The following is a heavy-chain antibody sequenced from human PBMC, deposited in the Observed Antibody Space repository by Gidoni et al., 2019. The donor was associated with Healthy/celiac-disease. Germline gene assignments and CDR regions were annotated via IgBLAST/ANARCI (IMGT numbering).Heavy chain of an antibody. CDR2: VDSSASDT. CDR3: ARHASTGGVYDY. CDR1: GSSFTSYW. V-gene: IGHV5-10-1*01. Sequence: EVQLVQSGAEVKKPGASLRITCKGSGSSFTSYWIRWVRQMPGKGLGRMGRVDSSASDTSYSPSFQGHVTISADKSISTAYLQWSSLKASDTAMYYCARHASTGGVYDYWGQGTLVTVSS. J-gene: IGHJ4*02. D-gene: IGHD2-8*02.